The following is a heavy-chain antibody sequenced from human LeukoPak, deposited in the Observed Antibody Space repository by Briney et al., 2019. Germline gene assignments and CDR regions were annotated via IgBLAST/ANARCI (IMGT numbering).Heavy chain of an antibody. CDR1: GFTFSSYR. D-gene: IGHD1-7*01. Sequence: GGSLRLSCAASGFTFSSYRMNWVRQAPGKGLEWVSYISSSSSTIYYADSVKGRFTISRDSAKNSLYLQMNSLRAEDTAVYYCARSSRELGGYAPWELMPPFWGQGTLVTVSS. CDR2: ISSSSSTI. CDR3: ARSSRELGGYAPWELMPPF. V-gene: IGHV3-48*01. J-gene: IGHJ4*02.